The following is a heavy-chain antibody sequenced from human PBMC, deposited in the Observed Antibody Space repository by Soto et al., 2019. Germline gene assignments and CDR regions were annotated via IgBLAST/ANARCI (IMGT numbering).Heavy chain of an antibody. V-gene: IGHV4-34*01. CDR2: INHSGST. D-gene: IGHD3-3*01. J-gene: IGHJ6*02. CDR1: GGSFSGYY. Sequence: SETLSLTCAVYGGSFSGYYWSWIRQPPGKGLEWIGEINHSGSTNYNPSLKSRVTISVDTSKNQFSLKLSSVTAADTAVYYCARVPMWYDFWRRYYYYGTDVWGQGTTVTVSS. CDR3: ARVPMWYDFWRRYYYYGTDV.